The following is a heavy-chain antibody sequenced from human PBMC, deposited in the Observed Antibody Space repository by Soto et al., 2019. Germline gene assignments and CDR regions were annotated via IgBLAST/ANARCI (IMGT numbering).Heavy chain of an antibody. CDR2: ISSSSTTI. CDR3: ASHRNGVSYW. Sequence: EVQLVESGGGLVQPGGSLRLSCAASGFTFDSYSMNWVRQAPGKGLEWVSYISSSSTTIYYADSVKGRFTISRDNAKNSLYLQMNSLRDEDTAVYYCASHRNGVSYWWGQGTLVTVSS. CDR1: GFTFDSYS. J-gene: IGHJ4*02. D-gene: IGHD2-8*01. V-gene: IGHV3-48*02.